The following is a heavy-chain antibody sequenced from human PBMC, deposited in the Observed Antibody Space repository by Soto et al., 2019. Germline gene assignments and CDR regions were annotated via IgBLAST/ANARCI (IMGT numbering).Heavy chain of an antibody. Sequence: EVQLVESGGGLVQPGRSLRLSCVASGFTFGDYGMHWVRQAPGRGPEWVSGITWNSGNIAYAETVKGRFTISRDNAKHSVYLQMNSLRAEDSALYYCLKDGLTSLFGWVYDVSNICGHGTMVIVSS. CDR1: GFTFGDYG. CDR2: ITWNSGNI. D-gene: IGHD3-3*01. J-gene: IGHJ3*02. V-gene: IGHV3-9*01. CDR3: LKDGLTSLFGWVYDVSNI.